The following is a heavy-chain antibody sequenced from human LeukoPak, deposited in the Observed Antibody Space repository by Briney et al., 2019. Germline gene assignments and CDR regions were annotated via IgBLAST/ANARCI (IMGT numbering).Heavy chain of an antibody. Sequence: GGSLRLSCAASGFTFSSYSMNWVRQAPGKGLEWVSSISTSSSYIYFAASLKGRFTISRDNAKNSLYLQMNSLRAEDTAIYYCAKAKVGARSFDYWGQGTLVTVSS. D-gene: IGHD1-26*01. CDR3: AKAKVGARSFDY. CDR2: ISTSSSYI. CDR1: GFTFSSYS. J-gene: IGHJ4*02. V-gene: IGHV3-21*01.